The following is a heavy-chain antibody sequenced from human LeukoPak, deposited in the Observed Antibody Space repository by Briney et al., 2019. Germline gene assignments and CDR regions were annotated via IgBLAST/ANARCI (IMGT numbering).Heavy chain of an antibody. CDR2: IYPGDSDT. CDR1: GYSFTNYW. Sequence: GESPKISCKGSGYSFTNYWIGWVRQLPGKGLEWMGIIYPGDSDTRYSPSFQGQVTISADKSISTAYLQWSSLKASDTAMYYCARHVFYYDSTGFPAYYMDVWGKGTMVTISS. V-gene: IGHV5-51*01. CDR3: ARHVFYYDSTGFPAYYMDV. J-gene: IGHJ6*03. D-gene: IGHD3-22*01.